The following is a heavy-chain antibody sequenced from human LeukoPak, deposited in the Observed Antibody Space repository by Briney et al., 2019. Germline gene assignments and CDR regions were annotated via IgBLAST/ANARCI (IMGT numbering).Heavy chain of an antibody. Sequence: ASVKVSCKASGYTFTSYYMHWVRHAPGQGLEWRVCINPDSGSTKDAQKYQGRMTMTRDASTSTAYMELSRLRSDDTSVYYCARGRHYDSSGYYPAFYFDYWGQGPLVTVSS. V-gene: IGHV1-2*02. CDR1: GYTFTSYY. CDR2: INPDSGST. J-gene: IGHJ4*02. D-gene: IGHD3-22*01. CDR3: ARGRHYDSSGYYPAFYFDY.